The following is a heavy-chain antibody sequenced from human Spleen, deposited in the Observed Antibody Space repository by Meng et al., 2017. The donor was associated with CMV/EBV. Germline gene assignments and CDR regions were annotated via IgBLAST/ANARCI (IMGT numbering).Heavy chain of an antibody. CDR3: AKPMVRGVSTNYYGMDV. D-gene: IGHD3-10*01. J-gene: IGHJ6*02. Sequence: GGSLRLSCAASGFTFSSYGMHWVRQAPGKGLEWVAFIRYDGSNKYYADSVKGRFTISRDNSKNTLYLQMNSLRAEDTAVYYCAKPMVRGVSTNYYGMDVWGQGTTVTVSS. V-gene: IGHV3-30*02. CDR1: GFTFSSYG. CDR2: IRYDGSNK.